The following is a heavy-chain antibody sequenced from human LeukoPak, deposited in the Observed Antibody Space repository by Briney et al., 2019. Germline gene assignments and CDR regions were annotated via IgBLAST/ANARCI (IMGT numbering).Heavy chain of an antibody. D-gene: IGHD3-10*01. CDR3: AKSKVLLWSHYYYYMDV. J-gene: IGHJ6*03. Sequence: GGSPRLSCAASGFTFSSYAMHWVRQAPGKGLEWVAVISYDGSNKYYADSVKGRFTISRDNSKNTLYLQMNSLRAEDTAVYYCAKSKVLLWSHYYYYMDVWGKGTTVTVSS. CDR1: GFTFSSYA. V-gene: IGHV3-30-3*02. CDR2: ISYDGSNK.